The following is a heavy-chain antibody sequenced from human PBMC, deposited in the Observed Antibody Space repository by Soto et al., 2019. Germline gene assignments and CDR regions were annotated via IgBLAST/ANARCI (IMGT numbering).Heavy chain of an antibody. V-gene: IGHV3-74*01. CDR3: ARGYGDRYDGNGYLGRH. CDR1: GFTFSSYW. J-gene: IGHJ4*02. Sequence: EVQLVESGGGLVQPGESLTLSCAASGFTFSSYWMHWVRQAPGKGLVWVSRIKSDGSGTYYADSVKGRLTISRDNAKNTLYLQMNSLRVEDTAVYFCARGYGDRYDGNGYLGRHWRQGTLVTVSS. D-gene: IGHD3-22*01. CDR2: IKSDGSGT.